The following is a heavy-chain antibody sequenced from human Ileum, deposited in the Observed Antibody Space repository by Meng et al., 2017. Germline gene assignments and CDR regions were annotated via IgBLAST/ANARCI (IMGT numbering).Heavy chain of an antibody. J-gene: IGHJ4*02. CDR3: ASTGVGVYTGFVY. CDR2: INPKSGDT. D-gene: IGHD7-27*01. CDR1: GYTFTDYY. V-gene: IGHV1-2*02. Sequence: ASVKVSCKASGYTFTDYYMFWVRQAPGQGLEWMGWINPKSGDTKYAQKFQGRVTMTRDTSISTAYMELSSLISDDTAVYYCASTGVGVYTGFVYWGQGSLVTVSS.